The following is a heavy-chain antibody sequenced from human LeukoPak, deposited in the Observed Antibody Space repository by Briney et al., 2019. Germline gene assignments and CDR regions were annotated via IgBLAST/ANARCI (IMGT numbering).Heavy chain of an antibody. D-gene: IGHD5-12*01. CDR1: GFGFSNYW. J-gene: IGHJ4*02. V-gene: IGHV3-7*01. Sequence: PGGSLRLSCAASGFGFSNYWMSWVRQAPGKGLEWVANMNEDGSEKNYVDSVKGRFTISRDNAQDSLYLQMNSLRAEDTAVYYCTTKVIRGNSGDDYDDWGQGTLVTVSS. CDR3: TTKVIRGNSGDDYDD. CDR2: MNEDGSEK.